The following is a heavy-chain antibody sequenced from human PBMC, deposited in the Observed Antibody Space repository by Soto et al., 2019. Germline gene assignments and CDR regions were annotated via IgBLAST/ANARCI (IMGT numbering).Heavy chain of an antibody. J-gene: IGHJ5*02. V-gene: IGHV1-24*01. CDR1: GYTLTELS. D-gene: IGHD3-10*01. Sequence: ASVKVSCKVSGYTLTELSMHWVRQAPGKGLEWMGGFDPEDGETIYAQKFQGRVTMTEDTSTDTAYMELRSLRSEDTAVYYCARGVGSGSYYNQYNWFDPWGQGTLVTVSS. CDR3: ARGVGSGSYYNQYNWFDP. CDR2: FDPEDGET.